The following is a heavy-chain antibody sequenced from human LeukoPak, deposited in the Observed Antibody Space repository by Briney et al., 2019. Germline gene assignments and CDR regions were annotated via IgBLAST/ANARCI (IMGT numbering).Heavy chain of an antibody. CDR2: IYTSGGT. V-gene: IGHV4-61*05. J-gene: IGHJ4*02. D-gene: IGHD3-22*01. CDR1: GGSISSSSYY. CDR3: ARGNYDSRDFDY. Sequence: SETLSLTCTVSGGSISSSSYYWGWIRQPPGKGLEWIGRIYTSGGTNYNPSLKSRVTMSVDTSKNQFSLKLSSVTAADTAVYYCARGNYDSRDFDYWGQGTLVTVSS.